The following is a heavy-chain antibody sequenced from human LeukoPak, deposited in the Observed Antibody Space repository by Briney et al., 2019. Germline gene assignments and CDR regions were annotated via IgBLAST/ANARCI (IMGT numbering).Heavy chain of an antibody. D-gene: IGHD3-10*01. CDR1: GFTFSSYS. J-gene: IGHJ5*02. Sequence: PGGSLRLSCAASGFTFSSYSMNWVRQAPGKGLEWVSSISSSSSYIYYADSVKGRFTISRDNAKNSLYLQMNSLRAEDTAVYYCASGSGVGEAFDPWGQGTLVTVSS. CDR3: ASGSGVGEAFDP. CDR2: ISSSSSYI. V-gene: IGHV3-21*01.